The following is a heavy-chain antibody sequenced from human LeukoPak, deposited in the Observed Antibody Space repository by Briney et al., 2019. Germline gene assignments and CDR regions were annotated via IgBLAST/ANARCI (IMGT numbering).Heavy chain of an antibody. CDR2: ISAYNGKT. D-gene: IGHD3-9*01. J-gene: IGHJ5*02. CDR3: AREGKFYDILTGYSTAANWFDP. CDR1: GYTFTTYG. Sequence: ASVKVSCKASGYTFTTYGLSWVRQAPGQGIEWMGWISAYNGKTSYAQKFQGRVTMTSDTSTRTAYMELRSLSSDDTAMYYCAREGKFYDILTGYSTAANWFDPWDQGTLVTVSS. V-gene: IGHV1-18*01.